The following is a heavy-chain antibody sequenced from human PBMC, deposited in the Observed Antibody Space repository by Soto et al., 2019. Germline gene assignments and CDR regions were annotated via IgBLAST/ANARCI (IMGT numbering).Heavy chain of an antibody. CDR3: ARVCTSWYDFWSGYQPYYYYMDV. V-gene: IGHV1-8*01. J-gene: IGHJ6*03. D-gene: IGHD3-3*01. Sequence: GASVKASCKASGYTFTCYDINWVRQATGQGLEWMGWMNPNSGNTGYAQKFQGRVTMTRNTSISTAYMELSSLRSEDTAVYYCARVCTSWYDFWSGYQPYYYYMDVWGKGTTVTVSS. CDR2: MNPNSGNT. CDR1: GYTFTCYD.